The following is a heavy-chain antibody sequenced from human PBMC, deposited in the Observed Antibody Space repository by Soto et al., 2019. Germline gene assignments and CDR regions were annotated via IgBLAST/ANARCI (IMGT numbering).Heavy chain of an antibody. CDR1: GYSFTSDW. CDR3: PSDYDILTGSPGGDAFDI. J-gene: IGHJ3*02. V-gene: IGHV5-51*01. Sequence: PGEYLKISCKGSGYSFTSDWIGWVRQMPGKGLVWMGIIYPGDSDTRYSPSFQGQVTISADKSISTAYLQWSSLKASDTAMYYCPSDYDILTGSPGGDAFDIWGQGTMVTVSS. CDR2: IYPGDSDT. D-gene: IGHD3-9*01.